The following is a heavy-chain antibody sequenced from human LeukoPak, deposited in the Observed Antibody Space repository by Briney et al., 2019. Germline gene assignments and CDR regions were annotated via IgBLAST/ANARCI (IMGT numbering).Heavy chain of an antibody. Sequence: ASVKVSCKASGYTSTSYYMHWLRQAPGQGLEWMGIINPSGGGTSYAQKFQGRVTMTRDMSTSTVYMELSSLRSEDTAVYYCATSPDCTNGVCFDYWGQGTLVTVSS. J-gene: IGHJ4*02. V-gene: IGHV1-46*01. CDR3: ATSPDCTNGVCFDY. CDR1: GYTSTSYY. D-gene: IGHD2-8*01. CDR2: INPSGGGT.